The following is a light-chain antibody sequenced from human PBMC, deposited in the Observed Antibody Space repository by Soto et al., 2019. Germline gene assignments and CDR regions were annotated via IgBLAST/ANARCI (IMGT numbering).Light chain of an antibody. CDR2: AAS. CDR1: QSVSSVY. J-gene: IGKJ5*01. Sequence: ESVLTQSPVTLSLSPGERATLSCRASQSVSSVYLAWYRQKPGQAPRLLIYAASSRATGIPDRFSGSGSGTDFTLTISRLEPEDFAVYYCQQYGSPITFGQGTRLEIK. V-gene: IGKV3-20*01. CDR3: QQYGSPIT.